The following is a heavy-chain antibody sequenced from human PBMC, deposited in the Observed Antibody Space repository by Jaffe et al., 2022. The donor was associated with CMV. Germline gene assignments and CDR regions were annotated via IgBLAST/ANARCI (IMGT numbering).Heavy chain of an antibody. V-gene: IGHV2-5*01. CDR1: GFSLSTSGVG. CDR3: AHRRFPLTYDILTGYVGRDAFDI. D-gene: IGHD3-9*01. J-gene: IGHJ3*02. CDR2: IYWNDDK. Sequence: QITLKESGPTLVKPTQTLTLTCTFSGFSLSTSGVGVGWIRQPPGKALEWLALIYWNDDKRYSPSLKSRLTITKDTSKNQVVLTMTNMDPVDTATYYCAHRRFPLTYDILTGYVGRDAFDIWGQGTMVTVSS.